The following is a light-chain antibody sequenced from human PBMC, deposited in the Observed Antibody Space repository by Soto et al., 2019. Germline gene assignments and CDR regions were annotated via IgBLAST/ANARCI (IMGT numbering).Light chain of an antibody. CDR2: GAS. CDR3: QQYNIWPPYT. CDR1: QRVSSN. Sequence: EVEMTQSPATVSVSPGERVTLSCRASQRVSSNVAWYQQKPCQAPRVLIFGASTRATGTPARFSGSGSGTEFTLTISSLQPEDFAVYYCQQYNIWPPYTFGQGTKLEIK. V-gene: IGKV3-15*01. J-gene: IGKJ2*01.